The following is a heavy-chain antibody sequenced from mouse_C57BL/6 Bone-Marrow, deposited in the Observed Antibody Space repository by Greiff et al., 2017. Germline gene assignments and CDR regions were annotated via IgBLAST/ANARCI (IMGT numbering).Heavy chain of an antibody. D-gene: IGHD1-1*01. J-gene: IGHJ3*01. CDR3: AKSPLYCSSYEG. V-gene: IGHV2-5*01. CDR2: IWRGGST. Sequence: VKVVESGPGLVQPSQSLSITCTVSGFSLTSYGVHWVRQSPGKGLEWLGVIWRGGSTDYNAAFMSRLSITKDKSKSQVFFKMNSLQAYDTAIYYCAKSPLYCSSYEGWGQGTLVTVSA. CDR1: GFSLTSYG.